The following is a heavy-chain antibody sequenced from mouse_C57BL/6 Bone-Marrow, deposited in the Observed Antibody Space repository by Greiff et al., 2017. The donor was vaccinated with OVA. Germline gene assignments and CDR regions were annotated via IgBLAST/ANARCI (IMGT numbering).Heavy chain of an antibody. Sequence: EVKLMESGGGLVKPGGSLKLSCAASGFTFSDYGMHLVRPAPEKGLEWVAYISSGSSTIYYADTVKGRFTISRDNAKNTLFLQMTSRRSEDTAMYYCERAGLLPFDYWGQGTTLTVSS. CDR3: ERAGLLPFDY. V-gene: IGHV5-17*01. D-gene: IGHD2-3*01. CDR1: GFTFSDYG. CDR2: ISSGSSTI. J-gene: IGHJ2*01.